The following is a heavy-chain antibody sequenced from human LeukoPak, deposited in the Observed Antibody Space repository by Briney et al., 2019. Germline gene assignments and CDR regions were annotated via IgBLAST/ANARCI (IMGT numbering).Heavy chain of an antibody. CDR2: ISSSGSTI. Sequence: GSLRLSCAAFGFTFSTYSMNWVRQAPGKGLEWVSYISSSGSTIYYAESVKGRFTISRDNAKNSLYLQVNSLRAEDTAVYYCARASGFDVVVPAARSFYGMDVWGQGTTVTVSS. D-gene: IGHD2-2*01. J-gene: IGHJ6*02. CDR1: GFTFSTYS. V-gene: IGHV3-48*04. CDR3: ARASGFDVVVPAARSFYGMDV.